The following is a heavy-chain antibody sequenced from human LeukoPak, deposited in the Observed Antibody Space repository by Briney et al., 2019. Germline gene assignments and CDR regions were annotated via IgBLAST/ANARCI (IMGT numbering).Heavy chain of an antibody. CDR1: GFTFSSYG. V-gene: IGHV3-33*01. CDR2: IWYDGSNK. Sequence: PGGSLKLSGAASGFTFSSYGMPGFRQAPAKGLEGVAVIWYDGSNKYYADSVKGRFTISRDNSKNTLYLQMNSLRAEDTAVYYCARGEAAGTEFGWFDPWGQGTLVTVSS. CDR3: ARGEAAGTEFGWFDP. D-gene: IGHD6-13*01. J-gene: IGHJ5*02.